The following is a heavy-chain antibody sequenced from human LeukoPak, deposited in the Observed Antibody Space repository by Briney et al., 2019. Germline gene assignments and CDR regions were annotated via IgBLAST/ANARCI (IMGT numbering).Heavy chain of an antibody. CDR3: ARGSSGYFE. Sequence: ASVKVSCKASGYTFTNYAIHWVRQAPGQRLEWMGWINGGNGSTKYSQKLQGRVTVNRDTSASTAYMELSSLRSEDSAVYYCARGSSGYFEWGQGTLVTVSS. J-gene: IGHJ4*02. CDR1: GYTFTNYA. CDR2: INGGNGST. D-gene: IGHD6-19*01. V-gene: IGHV1-3*01.